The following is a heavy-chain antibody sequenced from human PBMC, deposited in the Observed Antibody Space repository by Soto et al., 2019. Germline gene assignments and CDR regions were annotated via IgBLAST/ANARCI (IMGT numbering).Heavy chain of an antibody. CDR1: GGSFSGYY. CDR3: ARVILERLRNWFDP. D-gene: IGHD1-1*01. J-gene: IGHJ5*02. CDR2: INHSGST. Sequence: SETLSLTCAVYGGSFSGYYWSWIRQPPGKGLEWIGEINHSGSTNYNPSLKSRVTISVDTSKNQFSLKLSSVTAADTAVYYCARVILERLRNWFDPWGQGTLVTVSS. V-gene: IGHV4-34*01.